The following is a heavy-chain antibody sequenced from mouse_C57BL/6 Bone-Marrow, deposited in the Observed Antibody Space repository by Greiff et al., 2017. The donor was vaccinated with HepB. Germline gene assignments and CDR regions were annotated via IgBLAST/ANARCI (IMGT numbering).Heavy chain of an antibody. J-gene: IGHJ2*01. CDR2: INPSNGGT. D-gene: IGHD1-1*01. CDR3: ARRGFGSGGFDY. Sequence: VKLKQPGTELVKPGASVKLSCKASGYTFTSYWMHWVKQRPGQGLEWIGNINPSNGGTNYNEKFKSKATLTVDKSSSTAYMQLSSLTSEDSAVYYCARRGFGSGGFDYWGQGTTLTVSS. CDR1: GYTFTSYW. V-gene: IGHV1-53*01.